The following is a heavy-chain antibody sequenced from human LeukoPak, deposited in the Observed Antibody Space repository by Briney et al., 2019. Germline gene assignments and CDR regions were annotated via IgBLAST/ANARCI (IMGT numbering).Heavy chain of an antibody. CDR1: GGSISTYY. Sequence: SETLSLTCSVSGGSISTYYWNWIRQPPGKELEWIGNIYYSGSTNHNPALKSRVTISVDTSKNQFSLKLSSMTAADTAVYYCARGRGIAAAEDYYYYMDVWGKGTTVTVSS. D-gene: IGHD6-13*01. CDR2: IYYSGST. V-gene: IGHV4-59*01. J-gene: IGHJ6*03. CDR3: ARGRGIAAAEDYYYYMDV.